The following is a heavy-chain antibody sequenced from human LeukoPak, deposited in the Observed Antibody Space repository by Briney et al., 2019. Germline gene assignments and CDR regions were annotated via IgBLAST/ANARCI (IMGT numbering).Heavy chain of an antibody. V-gene: IGHV4-34*01. CDR3: ARVRIYYDLSGYYYGLDY. CDR2: INHSGST. CDR1: GGSFSGNY. J-gene: IGHJ4*02. Sequence: PETLSLTCAVYGGSFSGNYWTWIRQPPGKGLEWIGEINHSGSTKYNPSLKSRVTISVDTSKNQFSLKLSSVTAADTAVYYCARVRIYYDLSGYYYGLDYWGQGTLATVSS. D-gene: IGHD3-22*01.